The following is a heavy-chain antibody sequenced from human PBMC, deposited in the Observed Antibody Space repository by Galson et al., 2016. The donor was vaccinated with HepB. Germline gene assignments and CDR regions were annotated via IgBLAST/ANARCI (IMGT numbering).Heavy chain of an antibody. J-gene: IGHJ6*02. CDR3: ARSTLIVVVPAAIYGMDV. CDR1: EFNFSSYE. D-gene: IGHD2-2*01. Sequence: SLRLSCAASEFNFSSYEMNWVRQAPGKGLEWVSYISGTGSSVYYADSVKGRFTISRDNAKNSLYLQMNSLRAEDTAVYYCARSTLIVVVPAAIYGMDVWGQGTTVTVSS. V-gene: IGHV3-48*03. CDR2: ISGTGSSV.